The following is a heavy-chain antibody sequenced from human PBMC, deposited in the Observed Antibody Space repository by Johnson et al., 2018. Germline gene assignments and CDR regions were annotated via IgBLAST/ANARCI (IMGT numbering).Heavy chain of an antibody. D-gene: IGHD3-10*01. J-gene: IGHJ6*02. Sequence: QLVESGGGVVQPGRSLRLSCAASGFTFSSYGMHWVRQAPGKGLEWVAVIWYDGSNKYYADSVKGRFTISRDNSKNTLYLQMNSLRAEDTAVYYCARRTRGSGNGMDVWGQGTTVTVSS. CDR3: ARRTRGSGNGMDV. V-gene: IGHV3-33*01. CDR1: GFTFSSYG. CDR2: IWYDGSNK.